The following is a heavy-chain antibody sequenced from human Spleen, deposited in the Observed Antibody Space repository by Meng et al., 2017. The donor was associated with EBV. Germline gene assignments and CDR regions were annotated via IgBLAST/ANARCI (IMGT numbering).Heavy chain of an antibody. CDR3: ARGMVAAASLDW. J-gene: IGHJ4*02. V-gene: IGHV4-34*01. D-gene: IGHD2-2*01. CDR1: GGSFTDYY. Sequence: QPWGEGLLKPSETLSLTCAVYGGSFTDYYWSWIRQSPGKGLEWIGEINHRGSTNYKPSLKSRVTISVDTSKNQFSLNLTSVTAADTAVYYCARGMVAAASLDWWGQGTLVTVSS. CDR2: INHRGST.